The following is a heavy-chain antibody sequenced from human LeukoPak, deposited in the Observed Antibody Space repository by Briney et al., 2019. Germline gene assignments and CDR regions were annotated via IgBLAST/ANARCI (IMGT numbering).Heavy chain of an antibody. CDR2: ISSNGDNT. J-gene: IGHJ5*02. CDR3: ARVPGIAALAWFDP. CDR1: GFTFSTYV. D-gene: IGHD6-13*01. V-gene: IGHV3-64*04. Sequence: GGSLRLSCSVSGFTFSTYVMHWVRQAPGKGLEYVSAISSNGDNTYYADSVKGRFTISRDNAKNSLYLQMNSLRAEDTAVYYCARVPGIAALAWFDPWGQGTLVTVSS.